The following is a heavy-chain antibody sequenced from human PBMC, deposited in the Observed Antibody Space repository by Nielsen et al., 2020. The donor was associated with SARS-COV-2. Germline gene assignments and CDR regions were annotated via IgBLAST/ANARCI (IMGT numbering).Heavy chain of an antibody. CDR2: ISYDGSVK. V-gene: IGHV3-30*18. CDR3: AKAETRMVRGADDY. CDR1: GFTISRYG. J-gene: IGHJ4*02. Sequence: GGSLRLSCEASGFTISRYGMHWVRQAPGKGLEWVTFISYDGSVKYYADSVKGRFTISTDLSNNTLYLQMNSLRAEDTAVYYCAKAETRMVRGADDYWGQGTLVTVSS. D-gene: IGHD3-10*01.